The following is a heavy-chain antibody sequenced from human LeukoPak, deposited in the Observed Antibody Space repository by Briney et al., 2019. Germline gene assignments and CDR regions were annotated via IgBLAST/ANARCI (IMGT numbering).Heavy chain of an antibody. V-gene: IGHV4-59*01. J-gene: IGHJ4*02. Sequence: SGTLSLTCTVSGGSISSFYWSWIRQPPGKGLEWIGYIFYSGSTYYNPSLKSRVTISIDTSKNQSSLKLRSVTAADTAVYYCARVHSSGLYGVYFDYWGQGTLVTVSS. CDR2: IFYSGST. CDR1: GGSISSFY. D-gene: IGHD6-19*01. CDR3: ARVHSSGLYGVYFDY.